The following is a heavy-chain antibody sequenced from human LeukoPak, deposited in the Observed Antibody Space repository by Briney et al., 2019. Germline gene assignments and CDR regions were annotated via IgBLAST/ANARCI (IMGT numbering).Heavy chain of an antibody. CDR3: VKAASGGWYDTNFDY. Sequence: GGSLRLACAASGFTFSIHAMNCVRQAPGKGLEWVSVITGNSVNTFYADSVKGRFTISRDNSKNTLYMYMNSLRAEDAAVYYCVKAASGGWYDTNFDYWGQGTLVTVSS. CDR2: ITGNSVNT. J-gene: IGHJ4*02. V-gene: IGHV3-23*01. CDR1: GFTFSIHA. D-gene: IGHD6-19*01.